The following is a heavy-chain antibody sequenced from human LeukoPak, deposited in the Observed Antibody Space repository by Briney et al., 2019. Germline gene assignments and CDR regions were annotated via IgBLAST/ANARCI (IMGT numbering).Heavy chain of an antibody. Sequence: PGGSLRLSCAASGFTFSSYSMNWGRQAPGKGLEWVSSISSSSSYIYYADSVEGRFTISRDNSKDTVSLQMSSLRLEDTAVYYCVKGLSGNEFDYWGQGTLVTVSS. D-gene: IGHD4-23*01. J-gene: IGHJ4*02. V-gene: IGHV3-21*01. CDR2: ISSSSSYI. CDR1: GFTFSSYS. CDR3: VKGLSGNEFDY.